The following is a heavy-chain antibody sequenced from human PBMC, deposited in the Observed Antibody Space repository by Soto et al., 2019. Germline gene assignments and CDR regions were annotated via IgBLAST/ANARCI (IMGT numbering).Heavy chain of an antibody. CDR1: GGSISSSSYY. CDR2: IYYSGST. D-gene: IGHD4-17*01. Sequence: SETLSLTCTVSGGSISSSSYYWGWIRQPPGKGLEWIGSIYYSGSTYYNPSLKSRVTISVDTSKNQFSLKLSSVTAADTAVYYCARHSDYGDYFNWFDPWGQGTLVTVSS. CDR3: ARHSDYGDYFNWFDP. J-gene: IGHJ5*02. V-gene: IGHV4-39*01.